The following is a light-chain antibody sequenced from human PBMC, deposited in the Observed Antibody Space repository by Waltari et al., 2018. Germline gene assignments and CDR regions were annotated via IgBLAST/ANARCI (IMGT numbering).Light chain of an antibody. CDR3: MQATNWPLT. CDR2: KVS. CDR1: QSLVHTAGHTY. Sequence: VVMTQSPLSLPVSLGQPASISCRSSQSLVHTAGHTYLNLFQQRPGQSPRRLIYKVSNRDSGVPDRFSGSGSDTAFTLKISRVEAEDVGIYYCMQATNWPLTFGQGTKVEIQ. J-gene: IGKJ1*01. V-gene: IGKV2-30*02.